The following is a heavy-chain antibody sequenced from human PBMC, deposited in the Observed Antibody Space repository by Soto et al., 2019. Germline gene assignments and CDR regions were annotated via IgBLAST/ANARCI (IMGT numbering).Heavy chain of an antibody. CDR3: ARGTGGVDAFDI. CDR1: GFTVSSNY. Sequence: GGSLRLSCAASGFTVSSNYMSWVRQAPGKGLEWVSGIYSGGSTYYADSVKGRFTISRDNSKNTRDLQMNSPGAEDTAVYYCARGTGGVDAFDIWGQGTMVTVSS. CDR2: IYSGGST. V-gene: IGHV3-53*01. J-gene: IGHJ3*02. D-gene: IGHD3-16*01.